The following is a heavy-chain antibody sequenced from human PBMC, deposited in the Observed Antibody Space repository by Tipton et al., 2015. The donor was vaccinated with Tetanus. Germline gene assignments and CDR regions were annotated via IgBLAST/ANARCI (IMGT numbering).Heavy chain of an antibody. V-gene: IGHV4-61*01. Sequence: TLSLTCTVSGGSVSSGSYYWSWVRQPPGKGLEYIGYILYKGGTNYNPSLKSRVIISADASKNQFSLKLSSVTAADTAVYYCARIHDFWSDYFDFWGQGTLVSVSS. D-gene: IGHD3-3*01. CDR1: GGSVSSGSYY. CDR3: ARIHDFWSDYFDF. J-gene: IGHJ4*02. CDR2: ILYKGGT.